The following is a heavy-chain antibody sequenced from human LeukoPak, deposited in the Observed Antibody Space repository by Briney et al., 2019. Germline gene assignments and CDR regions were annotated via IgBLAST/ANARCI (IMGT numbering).Heavy chain of an antibody. J-gene: IGHJ3*02. Sequence: GGSLRLSCAASGFTFSSYWMSWIRQAPGKGLEWVANIKQGGSEKYYVDSVKGRVTISRDNAKNSLYLQMNSLRAEDTAVCYCARVGRGYSGYDDAFDIWGQGTMITVSS. V-gene: IGHV3-7*01. CDR1: GFTFSSYW. CDR3: ARVGRGYSGYDDAFDI. D-gene: IGHD5-12*01. CDR2: IKQGGSEK.